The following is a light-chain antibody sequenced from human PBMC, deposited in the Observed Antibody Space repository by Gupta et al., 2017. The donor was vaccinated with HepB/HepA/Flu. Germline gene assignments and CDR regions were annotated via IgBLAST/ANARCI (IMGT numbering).Light chain of an antibody. Sequence: QSALTQPRSVSGSPGQSVTISCTGTSSDVGGYKYLSWYQQHPGKAPKLMIYDVSKRPSGVPDRFSGSKSGNTASLTIAGLQAEDEADYYCCSYAGSFSYVFGTGTKVTVL. CDR3: CSYAGSFSYV. J-gene: IGLJ1*01. CDR1: SSDVGGYKY. V-gene: IGLV2-11*01. CDR2: DVS.